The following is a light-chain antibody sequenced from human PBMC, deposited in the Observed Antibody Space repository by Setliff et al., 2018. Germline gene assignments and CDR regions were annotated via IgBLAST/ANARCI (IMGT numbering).Light chain of an antibody. J-gene: IGLJ1*01. CDR3: CSYAGSSTYV. Sequence: QSVLAQPPSVSGSPGQSVTISCTGTSSDVGSYNLVSWYQQQPGKAPKLMIYEVRKRPSGASNRFSGSKSGNTASLTISGLQAEDEADYYCCSYAGSSTYVFGTGTKVTVL. V-gene: IGLV2-23*02. CDR2: EVR. CDR1: SSDVGSYNL.